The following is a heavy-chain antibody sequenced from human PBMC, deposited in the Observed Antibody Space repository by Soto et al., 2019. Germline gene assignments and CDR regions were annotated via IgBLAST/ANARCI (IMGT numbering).Heavy chain of an antibody. CDR1: GGSISSGDYY. J-gene: IGHJ5*02. CDR3: ASRYCSSTSCYAPWFDP. V-gene: IGHV4-30-4*01. Sequence: QVQLQESGPGLVKPSQTLSLTCTVSGGSISSGDYYWSWIRQPPGKGLEWIGYIYYSGSTYYNPSLKSRVTISVDTSKNQFSLKLSSVTAPDTAVYCCASRYCSSTSCYAPWFDPWGQGTLVTVSS. D-gene: IGHD2-2*01. CDR2: IYYSGST.